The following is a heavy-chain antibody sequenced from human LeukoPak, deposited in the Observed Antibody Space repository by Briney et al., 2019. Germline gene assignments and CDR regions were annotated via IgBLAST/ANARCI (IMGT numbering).Heavy chain of an antibody. D-gene: IGHD2-15*01. J-gene: IGHJ4*02. CDR2: IIPILGIA. CDR3: ARERYCSGGSCYSDFNY. Sequence: ASVKVSCTASGGTFSSYAISWVRQAPGQGLEWMGTIIPILGIANYAQKFQGRVTITADKSTSTAYMELSSLRSEDTAVYYCARERYCSGGSCYSDFNYWGQGTLVTASS. V-gene: IGHV1-69*04. CDR1: GGTFSSYA.